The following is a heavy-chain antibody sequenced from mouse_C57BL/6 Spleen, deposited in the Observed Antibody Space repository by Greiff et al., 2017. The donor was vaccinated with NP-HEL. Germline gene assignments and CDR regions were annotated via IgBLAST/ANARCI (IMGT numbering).Heavy chain of an antibody. CDR2: INPGSGGT. CDR3: ARSNDGYYVYYAMDY. J-gene: IGHJ4*01. V-gene: IGHV1-54*01. CDR1: GYAFTNYL. D-gene: IGHD2-3*01. Sequence: QVQLQQSGAELVRPGTSVKVSCKASGYAFTNYLIEWVKQRPGQGLEWIGVINPGSGGTNYNEKLKGKATLTADKSSSTAYMQLSSLTSEDSAVYFCARSNDGYYVYYAMDYWGQGTSVTVSS.